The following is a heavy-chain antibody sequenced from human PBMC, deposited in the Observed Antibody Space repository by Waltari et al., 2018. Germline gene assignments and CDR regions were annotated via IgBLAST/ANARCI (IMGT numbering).Heavy chain of an antibody. V-gene: IGHV4-59*11. CDR1: GGSISSHY. D-gene: IGHD6-13*01. J-gene: IGHJ4*02. CDR2: IYYSGST. CDR3: ARAGSIAAAGNIFDY. Sequence: QVQLQESGPGLVKPSETLSLTCTVSGGSISSHYWSWIRQPPGKGLEWIGYIYYSGSTNYNPSLKSRVTISVDTSKNQFSLKLSSVTAADTAVYYCARAGSIAAAGNIFDYWGQGTLVTVSS.